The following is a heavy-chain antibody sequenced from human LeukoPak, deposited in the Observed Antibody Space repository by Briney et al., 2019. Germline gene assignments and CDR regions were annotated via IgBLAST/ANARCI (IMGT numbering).Heavy chain of an antibody. D-gene: IGHD4-11*01. V-gene: IGHV3-30-3*01. J-gene: IGHJ4*02. CDR1: EFTFSNYA. Sequence: GGSLRLSCAASEFTFSNYAVHWVRQAPGKGLQWVAVISYDGNTIHYAYSVKGRFTISRDTSKNTLYLQTNGLRTEDTAVYYCARSGGLQKFDYWGQGTLVTVSS. CDR3: ARSGGLQKFDY. CDR2: ISYDGNTI.